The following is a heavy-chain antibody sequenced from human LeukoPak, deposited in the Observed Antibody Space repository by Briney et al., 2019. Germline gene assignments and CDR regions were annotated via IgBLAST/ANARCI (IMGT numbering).Heavy chain of an antibody. CDR3: ARERPYCSSTSCYLDYYYMDV. D-gene: IGHD2-2*01. Sequence: ASVKVSCKASGGTFSSYAISWVRQAPGQGLEWMGGIIPIFGTANYAQKLQGRVTITADESTSTAYMELSSLRSEDTAVYYCARERPYCSSTSCYLDYYYMDVWGKGTTVTVSS. CDR1: GGTFSSYA. J-gene: IGHJ6*03. CDR2: IIPIFGTA. V-gene: IGHV1-69*13.